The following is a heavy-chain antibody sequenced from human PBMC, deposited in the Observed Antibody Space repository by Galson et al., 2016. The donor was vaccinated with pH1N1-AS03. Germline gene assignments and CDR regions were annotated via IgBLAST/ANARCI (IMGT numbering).Heavy chain of an antibody. CDR1: GFTFSTYG. Sequence: SLRLSCAASGFTFSTYGTHWVRQAPGKGLEWVAFIQYDESYTKDADSVRGRFTISRDNSKNTLYLQMNSLRPEDTAFYYCVKETSRGAPGGDHWGQGTLVTVSS. CDR3: VKETSRGAPGGDH. V-gene: IGHV3-30*02. J-gene: IGHJ4*02. CDR2: IQYDESYT. D-gene: IGHD3-16*01.